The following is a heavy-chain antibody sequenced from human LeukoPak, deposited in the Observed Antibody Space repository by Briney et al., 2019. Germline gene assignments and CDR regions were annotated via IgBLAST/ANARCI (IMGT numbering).Heavy chain of an antibody. V-gene: IGHV4-59*01. D-gene: IGHD3-10*01. CDR1: GGSISSYY. J-gene: IGHJ6*02. CDR3: ARCGAYGSWKRNYYYYYGMDV. CDR2: IYYSGGT. Sequence: SETLSLTCTVSGGSISSYYWSWIRQPPGKGLEWIGYIYYSGGTNYNPSLKSRVTISVDTSKNQFSLKLSSVTAADTAVYYCARCGAYGSWKRNYYYYYGMDVWGQGTTVTVSS.